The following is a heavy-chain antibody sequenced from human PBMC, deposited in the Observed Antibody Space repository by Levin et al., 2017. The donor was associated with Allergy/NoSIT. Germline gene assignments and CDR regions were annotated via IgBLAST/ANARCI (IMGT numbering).Heavy chain of an antibody. CDR2: INHSGST. CDR1: GGSFSGYY. J-gene: IGHJ5*02. Sequence: SETLSLTCAVYGGSFSGYYWSWIRQPPGKGLEWIGEINHSGSTNYNPSLKSRVTISVDTSKNQFSLKLSSVTAADTAVYYCARGRRVLLWFGEQNWFDPWGQGTLVTVSS. D-gene: IGHD3-10*01. V-gene: IGHV4-34*01. CDR3: ARGRRVLLWFGEQNWFDP.